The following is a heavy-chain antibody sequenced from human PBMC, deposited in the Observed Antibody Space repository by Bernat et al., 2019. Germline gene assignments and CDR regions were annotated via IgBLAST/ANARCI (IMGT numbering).Heavy chain of an antibody. CDR2: ISGSGGST. Sequence: EVQLVESGGGLVQPGGSLRLSCSASGFAFSSYAMSWVRQAPGKGLEWVSAISGSGGSTYYADSVKCRFTISRDNSKNTLYLQMNSLRAVDTAVYYCAKQYEILRRFDYWGQGTLVTVSS. CDR1: GFAFSSYA. CDR3: AKQYEILRRFDY. V-gene: IGHV3-23*04. D-gene: IGHD3-9*01. J-gene: IGHJ4*02.